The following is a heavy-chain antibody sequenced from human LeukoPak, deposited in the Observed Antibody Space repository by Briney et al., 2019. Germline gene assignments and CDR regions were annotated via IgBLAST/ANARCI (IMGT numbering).Heavy chain of an antibody. CDR3: ARDYLPGESEEVGY. J-gene: IGHJ4*02. Sequence: GGSLRLSCAASGFTFSSYGMHWVRQAPGKGLEWVAVIWYDGSNKYYADSVKGRFTISRDNSKNTLYLQMNSLRAEDTAVYYCARDYLPGESEEVGYWGQGTLVTVSS. V-gene: IGHV3-33*01. D-gene: IGHD3-10*01. CDR1: GFTFSSYG. CDR2: IWYDGSNK.